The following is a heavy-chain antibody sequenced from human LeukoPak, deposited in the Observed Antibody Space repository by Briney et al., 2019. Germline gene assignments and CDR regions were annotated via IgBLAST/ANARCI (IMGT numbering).Heavy chain of an antibody. CDR2: IKQDGGEK. J-gene: IGHJ4*02. CDR3: AVYSSGWYRYFDY. Sequence: GGSLRLSCAASGFTFSSYWMSWVRQAPGKGLEWVANIKQDGGEKYYVDSVKGRFTISRDNAKNSLYLQMNSLRAEDTAVYYCAVYSSGWYRYFDYWGQGTLVTVSS. D-gene: IGHD6-19*01. CDR1: GFTFSSYW. V-gene: IGHV3-7*01.